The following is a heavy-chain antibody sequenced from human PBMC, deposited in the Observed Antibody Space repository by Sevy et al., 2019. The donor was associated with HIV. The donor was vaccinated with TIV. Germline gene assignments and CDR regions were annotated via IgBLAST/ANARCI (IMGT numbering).Heavy chain of an antibody. CDR2: IYSSGST. Sequence: SETLSLTCTVSGASISSYHWSWIRQPAGKGLEWIGRIYSSGSTNYNPSLKSRVTMSADRSKNQFSLKLSSVTAADTAVFYCAREEMATIVAFDIWGQGTMVTVSS. CDR3: AREEMATIVAFDI. D-gene: IGHD5-12*01. J-gene: IGHJ3*02. CDR1: GASISSYH. V-gene: IGHV4-4*07.